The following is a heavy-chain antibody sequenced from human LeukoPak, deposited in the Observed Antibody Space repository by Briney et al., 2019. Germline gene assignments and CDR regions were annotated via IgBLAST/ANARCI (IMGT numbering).Heavy chain of an antibody. CDR3: SLGTGPFDP. V-gene: IGHV4-31*03. J-gene: IGHJ5*02. CDR2: IYYSGST. Sequence: SETLSLTCTVSGGFISSGGYYWTWLRQRPGKGLEYIGYIYYSGSTYYNPSLGSRIAISIDTSNNRFSLDLTSVTAADTAVYYCSLGTGPFDPWGQGIMVTVSS. D-gene: IGHD7-27*01. CDR1: GGFISSGGYY.